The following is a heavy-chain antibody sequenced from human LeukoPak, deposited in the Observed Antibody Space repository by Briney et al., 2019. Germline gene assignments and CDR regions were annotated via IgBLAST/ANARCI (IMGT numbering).Heavy chain of an antibody. CDR1: GYTFSGFY. D-gene: IGHD6-13*01. J-gene: IGHJ6*02. V-gene: IGHV1-69*13. Sequence: SVRVSCKPSGYTFSGFYIHWVRQAPGQGLEWMGEIIPIFGTPSYAQRFQGRVTITADESTSTAYMEVSRLRSDDTAVYYCARVDVGYTSSWAPYGMDVWGQGTTVTVSS. CDR2: IIPIFGTP. CDR3: ARVDVGYTSSWAPYGMDV.